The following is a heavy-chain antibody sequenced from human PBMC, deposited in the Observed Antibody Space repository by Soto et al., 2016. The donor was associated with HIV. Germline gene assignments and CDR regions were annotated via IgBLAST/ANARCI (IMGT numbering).Heavy chain of an antibody. D-gene: IGHD3-10*01. CDR3: ARGTYYGSGSRLFDP. CDR2: MNPKSGNS. J-gene: IGHJ5*02. V-gene: IGHV1-8*01. Sequence: QVQLVQSGPEVQKPGASVRISCKTSGYIFTNYDIHWVRQATGQGLEWMGWMNPKSGNSLFAEKFLGRVTTIRNISTSTAYMELRSLRPEDTAVYYCARGTYYGSGSRLFDPWGQGTLVTVSS. CDR1: GYIFTNYD.